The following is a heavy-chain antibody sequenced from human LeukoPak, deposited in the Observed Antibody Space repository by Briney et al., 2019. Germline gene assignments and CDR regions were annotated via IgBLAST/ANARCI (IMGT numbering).Heavy chain of an antibody. CDR2: ISAYNGNT. J-gene: IGHJ4*02. D-gene: IGHD3-22*01. V-gene: IGHV1-18*04. Sequence: GASVKVSCKASGYTFTNYGISWVRQAPGQGLEWMGWISAYNGNTNYAQKFQGRVTMTTGTSTSTAYMELRSMRSDDTAVYYCARASGGYYLANDDYWGQGTLVTVSS. CDR3: ARASGGYYLANDDY. CDR1: GYTFTNYG.